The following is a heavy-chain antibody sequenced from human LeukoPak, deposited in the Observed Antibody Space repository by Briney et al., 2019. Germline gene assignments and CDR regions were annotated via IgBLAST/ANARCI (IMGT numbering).Heavy chain of an antibody. CDR2: ISSSSSTI. V-gene: IGHV3-48*01. D-gene: IGHD6-13*01. CDR3: ARVLRSQQLVPGDAFDI. CDR1: GVTFSSYS. Sequence: GGSLRLSCAASGVTFSSYSMNWVRQAPGKGLEWVSYISSSSSTIYYADSVKGRFTISRDNAKNSLYLQMNSLRAEDTAVYYCARVLRSQQLVPGDAFDIWGQGTMVTVSS. J-gene: IGHJ3*02.